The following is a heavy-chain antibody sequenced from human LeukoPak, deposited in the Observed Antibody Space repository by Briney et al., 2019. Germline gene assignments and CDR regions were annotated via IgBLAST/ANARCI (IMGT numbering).Heavy chain of an antibody. CDR2: ISGSGGST. V-gene: IGHV3-23*01. CDR3: AKVREQQLVLNYFDY. J-gene: IGHJ4*02. CDR1: GFTFSIYA. D-gene: IGHD6-13*01. Sequence: SGGSLRLSCAASGFTFSIYAMSWVRQAPGKGLEWVSAISGSGGSTYYADSVKGRFTISRDNSKNTLYLQMNSLRAEDTAVYYCAKVREQQLVLNYFDYWGQGTLVTVSS.